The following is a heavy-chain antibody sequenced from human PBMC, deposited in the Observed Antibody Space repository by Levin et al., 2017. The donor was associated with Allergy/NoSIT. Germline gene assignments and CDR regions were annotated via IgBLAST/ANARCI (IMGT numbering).Heavy chain of an antibody. V-gene: IGHV1-2*04. J-gene: IGHJ6*02. CDR1: GYTFTGYY. CDR2: INPNSGGT. D-gene: IGHD6-19*01. CDR3: ARVRHGDSSGWEDRRYGMDV. Sequence: ASVKVSCKASGYTFTGYYMHWVRQAPGQGLEWMGWINPNSGGTNYAQKFQGWVTMTRDTSISTAYMELSRLRSDDTAVYYCARVRHGDSSGWEDRRYGMDVWGQGTTVTVSS.